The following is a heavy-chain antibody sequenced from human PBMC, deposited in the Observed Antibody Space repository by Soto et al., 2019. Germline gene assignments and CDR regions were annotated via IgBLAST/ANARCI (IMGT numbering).Heavy chain of an antibody. Sequence: SETLSLTCTVSGGSISSYYWSWIRQPPGKGLEWIGYIYYSGSTNYNPSLKSRVTISVDTSKNQFSRKLSSVTAADTAVYYCARHLQGGSYFDYWGQGTLVTVSS. D-gene: IGHD1-26*01. V-gene: IGHV4-59*08. CDR1: GGSISSYY. CDR2: IYYSGST. CDR3: ARHLQGGSYFDY. J-gene: IGHJ4*02.